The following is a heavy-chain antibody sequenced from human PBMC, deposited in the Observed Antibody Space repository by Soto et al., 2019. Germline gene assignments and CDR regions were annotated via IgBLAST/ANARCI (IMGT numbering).Heavy chain of an antibody. Sequence: SETLSLTCTVSGAPINNYYWSWIRQPPGKGLEWIGYIYYSGSTTYNPSLKSRVTISVDTSKNQFSLKLKSVTAADTAVYYCARDPAYDRSGYYVDYWGQGTLVTVSS. CDR3: ARDPAYDRSGYYVDY. CDR2: IYYSGST. CDR1: GAPINNYY. D-gene: IGHD3-22*01. V-gene: IGHV4-59*01. J-gene: IGHJ4*02.